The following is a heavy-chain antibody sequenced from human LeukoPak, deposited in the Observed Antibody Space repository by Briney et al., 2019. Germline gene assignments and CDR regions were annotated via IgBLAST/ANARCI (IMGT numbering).Heavy chain of an antibody. D-gene: IGHD2-15*01. CDR1: GGSFSAYY. CDR2: INHTGRT. V-gene: IGHV4-34*01. J-gene: IGHJ4*02. Sequence: PSETLSLTCAVYGGSFSAYYWSWIRQPPGKGLEWIGEINHTGRTNYNPSLKSRVTISIDTSKKQFSLKLSSVTAADTAVYYCASLLGDSWGQGALVTVSS. CDR3: ASLLGDS.